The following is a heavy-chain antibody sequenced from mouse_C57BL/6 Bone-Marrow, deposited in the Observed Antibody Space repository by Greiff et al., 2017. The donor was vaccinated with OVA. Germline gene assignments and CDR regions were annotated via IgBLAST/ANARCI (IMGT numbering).Heavy chain of an antibody. CDR2: IRNKANGYTT. CDR1: GFTFTDYY. D-gene: IGHD1-1*01. V-gene: IGHV7-3*01. CDR3: ARYATVVERDY. J-gene: IGHJ3*01. Sequence: EVMLVESGGGLVQPGGSLSLSCAASGFTFTDYYMSWVRQPPGKALEWLGFIRNKANGYTTEYSASVKGRFTISRDNSQSILYLQMNALRAEDSATYYCARYATVVERDYWGQGTLVTVSA.